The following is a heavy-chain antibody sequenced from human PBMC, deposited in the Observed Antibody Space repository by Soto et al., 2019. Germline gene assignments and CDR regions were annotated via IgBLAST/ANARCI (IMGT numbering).Heavy chain of an antibody. D-gene: IGHD6-19*01. J-gene: IGHJ4*02. Sequence: PGESLKISCKGSGYSFTSYWIGWGRQMPGKGLEWMGIIYPADSDTRYSPSFQGQVTISADKSITTVYLQWSSLKASDTAMYHCARQLGAGAVAVYWGQGTLVTVSS. V-gene: IGHV5-51*01. CDR2: IYPADSDT. CDR1: GYSFTSYW. CDR3: ARQLGAGAVAVY.